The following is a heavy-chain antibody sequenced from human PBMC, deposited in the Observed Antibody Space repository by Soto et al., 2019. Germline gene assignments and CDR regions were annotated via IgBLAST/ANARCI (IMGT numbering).Heavy chain of an antibody. V-gene: IGHV3-74*01. CDR1: GVTCSSYG. CDR3: ARDYYKYYDSSGYYRSPAY. Sequence: SLRVPCAAAGVTCSSYGRHWVRQTPRKGLAWVSRINTDESSTSYADSVKGRFTISRDNSRNTLFLQMNSLRAEDTAVYYCARDYYKYYDSSGYYRSPAYWGQGTLVTVSS. D-gene: IGHD3-22*01. J-gene: IGHJ4*02. CDR2: INTDESST.